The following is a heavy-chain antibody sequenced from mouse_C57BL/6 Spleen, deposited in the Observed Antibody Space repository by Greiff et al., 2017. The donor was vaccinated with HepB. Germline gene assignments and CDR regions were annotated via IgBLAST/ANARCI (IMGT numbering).Heavy chain of an antibody. CDR3: AREDYYGSRNWYFDV. Sequence: QVQLQQSGAELVKPGASVKISCKASGYAFSSYWMNWVKQRPGKGLEWIGQIYPGDGDTNYNGKFKGKAILTADNTSSTAYMQLSSLTSEDSAVYCCAREDYYGSRNWYFDVRGTGTTVTVSS. CDR1: GYAFSSYW. V-gene: IGHV1-80*01. D-gene: IGHD1-1*01. J-gene: IGHJ1*03. CDR2: IYPGDGDT.